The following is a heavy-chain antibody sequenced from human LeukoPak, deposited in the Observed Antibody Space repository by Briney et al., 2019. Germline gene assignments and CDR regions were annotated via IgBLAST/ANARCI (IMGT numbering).Heavy chain of an antibody. D-gene: IGHD3-10*01. J-gene: IGHJ5*02. CDR3: ATLLSALETKP. CDR1: GYTFTGYH. CDR2: INPNTGGT. V-gene: IGHV1-2*02. Sequence: ASVKVSGKASGYTFTGYHMHWVRQAPGQGLEWMGWINPNTGGTNYAQKFQGRVTMTRDTSISTAYMELSRLRSDDTAVYYCATLLSALETKPWGQGTQVTVSS.